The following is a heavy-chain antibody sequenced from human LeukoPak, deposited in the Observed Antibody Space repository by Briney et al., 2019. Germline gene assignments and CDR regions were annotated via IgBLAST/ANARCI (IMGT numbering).Heavy chain of an antibody. CDR3: ARELVNYGDYKSYFDY. J-gene: IGHJ4*02. V-gene: IGHV3-7*01. CDR1: GFTFSSYW. CDR2: IKEDGSEK. D-gene: IGHD4-17*01. Sequence: GGSLRLSCAASGFTFSSYWMSWVRQAPGTGLEWVANIKEDGSEKYYADSVKGRFTISRDNANNSLFLQMNSLRAEDTAVYYCARELVNYGDYKSYFDYWGQGTLVTVSS.